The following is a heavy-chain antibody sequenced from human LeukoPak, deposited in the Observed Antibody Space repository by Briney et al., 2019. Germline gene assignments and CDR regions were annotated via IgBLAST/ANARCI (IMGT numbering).Heavy chain of an antibody. CDR2: ITQDGSEK. CDR1: EFTFSSHQ. J-gene: IGHJ3*01. D-gene: IGHD2-15*01. V-gene: IGHV3-7*01. Sequence: PGGPLRLSCAASEFTFSSHQMSWVRQAPGKGVEGVAKITQDGSEKYYMDSVKGRFIISRDNGKNSLYLQMNSLRVEDTAVYYCARDWRQDNAFDLWGQGTMVTVSS. CDR3: ARDWRQDNAFDL.